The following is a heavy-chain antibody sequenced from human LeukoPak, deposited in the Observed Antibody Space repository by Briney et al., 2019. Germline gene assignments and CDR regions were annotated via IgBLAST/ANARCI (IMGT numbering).Heavy chain of an antibody. CDR2: INWSGGNT. Sequence: TGGSLRLSCAASAFTFDHYGMSWVRQAPGKGLEWVSGINWSGGNTGYADSVKGRFTISRDNAKNSLYLQMNILRAEDTALYFCARTAGEGEDYWGQGTLVTVSS. V-gene: IGHV3-20*04. D-gene: IGHD4-17*01. J-gene: IGHJ4*02. CDR3: ARTAGEGEDY. CDR1: AFTFDHYG.